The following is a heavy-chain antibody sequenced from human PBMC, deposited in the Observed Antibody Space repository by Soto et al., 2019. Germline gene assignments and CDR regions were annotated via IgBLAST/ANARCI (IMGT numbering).Heavy chain of an antibody. D-gene: IGHD4-17*01. CDR3: ARDSGYGDIKPINYYYYGMDG. CDR2: ISAYNGNT. J-gene: IGHJ6*02. CDR1: GYTFTSYG. V-gene: IGHV1-18*01. Sequence: ASVKVSCKASGYTFTSYGISWVRQAPGQGLEWMGWISAYNGNTNYAQKLQGRVTMTTDTSTSTAYMELRSLRSDDTAVYYCARDSGYGDIKPINYYYYGMDGWGQGTTVTVSS.